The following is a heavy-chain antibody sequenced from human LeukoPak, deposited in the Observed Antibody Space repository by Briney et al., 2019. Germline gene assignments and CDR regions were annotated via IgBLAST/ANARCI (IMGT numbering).Heavy chain of an antibody. CDR1: GGSISSGGYY. J-gene: IGHJ4*02. CDR3: ARAEMASLYYFDY. Sequence: PSETLSLTCTVSGGSISSGGYYWSWIRQHPGKGLEWIGYIYYSGSTYYNPSLKSRVAISVDTSKNQFSLNLYSVTAADTAVYYCARAEMASLYYFDYWGQGSLVTVSS. V-gene: IGHV4-31*03. CDR2: IYYSGST. D-gene: IGHD5-24*01.